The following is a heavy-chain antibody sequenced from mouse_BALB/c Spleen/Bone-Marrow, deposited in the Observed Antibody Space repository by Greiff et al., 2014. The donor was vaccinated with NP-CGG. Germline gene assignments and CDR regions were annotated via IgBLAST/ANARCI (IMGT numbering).Heavy chain of an antibody. CDR1: GFSFTGYT. D-gene: IGHD2-1*01. J-gene: IGHJ4*01. V-gene: IGHV1-26*01. Sequence: EVKLVESGPELVKPGASMKISCKASGFSFTGYTMNWVKQSHGKNLEWIGLINPYTGETSYNQKFKGKATLTVDKSSSTAYMELLSLTSEDSAVYYCARDAGNYYAMDYWGQGASVTVSS. CDR3: ARDAGNYYAMDY. CDR2: INPYTGET.